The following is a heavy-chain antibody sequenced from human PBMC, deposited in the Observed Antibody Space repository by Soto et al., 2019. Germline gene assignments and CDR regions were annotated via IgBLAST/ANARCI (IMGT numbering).Heavy chain of an antibody. CDR3: ARDRVAAPWYYFDS. Sequence: QVQLQESGPGLVKPSETLSLTCAVSGGSITSGNWWSWVRQTPGKGLEWIGEIYHRGNIDYNPSLKSRVTISIDKSKNHFSLTLTSLTAADTAIYYCARDRVAAPWYYFDSWCQGMLVTVSS. CDR2: IYHRGNI. V-gene: IGHV4-4*02. J-gene: IGHJ4*02. D-gene: IGHD6-6*01. CDR1: GGSITSGNW.